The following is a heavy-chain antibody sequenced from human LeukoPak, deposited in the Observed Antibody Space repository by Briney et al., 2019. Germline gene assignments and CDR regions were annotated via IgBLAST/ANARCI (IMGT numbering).Heavy chain of an antibody. CDR1: GDSISSSSNW. CDR3: ARLTWITDY. V-gene: IGHV4-39*01. J-gene: IGHJ4*02. Sequence: SSETLSLTCTVSGDSISSSSNWWGWLRQPPGKGLEWIGHIKSSGSPNYNPPLKSRVTISVDTSKNQFSLKVSSVTAADTAVYYCARLTWITDYWGQGILVTVSS. CDR2: IKSSGSP. D-gene: IGHD5-12*01.